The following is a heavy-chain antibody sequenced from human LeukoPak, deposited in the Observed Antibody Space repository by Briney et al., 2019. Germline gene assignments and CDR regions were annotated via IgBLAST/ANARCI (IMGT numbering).Heavy chain of an antibody. CDR3: AREYDFWSGYYTD. Sequence: SETLSLTCTVSGGSISSYYWSWVRQPAGQGLEWIGRIFTSGSTTYYPSLKSRVTMSVDTSKNQFSPQLSSVTAADTAVYYCAREYDFWSGYYTDWGQGTLVTVSS. V-gene: IGHV4-4*07. CDR2: IFTSGST. D-gene: IGHD3-3*01. J-gene: IGHJ4*02. CDR1: GGSISSYY.